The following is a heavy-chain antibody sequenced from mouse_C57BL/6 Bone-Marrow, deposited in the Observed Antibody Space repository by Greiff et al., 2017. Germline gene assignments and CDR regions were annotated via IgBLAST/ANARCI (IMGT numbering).Heavy chain of an antibody. D-gene: IGHD1-1*01. CDR3: ARPSFYYYGSSYGYFDV. CDR1: GYTFTSYW. Sequence: QVQLQQPGAELVKPGASVKMSCKASGYTFTSYWITWVKQRPGQGLEWIGDIYPGSGSTTYNEKFKSKATLTVDTSSSTAYMQLSSLTSEDSAVYYCARPSFYYYGSSYGYFDVWGTGTTVTVSS. V-gene: IGHV1-55*01. CDR2: IYPGSGST. J-gene: IGHJ1*03.